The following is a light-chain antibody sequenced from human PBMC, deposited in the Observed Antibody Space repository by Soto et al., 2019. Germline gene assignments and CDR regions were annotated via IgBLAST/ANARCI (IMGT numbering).Light chain of an antibody. V-gene: IGKV3-20*01. J-gene: IGKJ1*01. CDR2: GAS. CDR3: QQYGSSPWT. Sequence: EIVLTQSPGTLSLSPGERATLSCRASQSVSSSYLAWYQQKPGQAPRLLIYGASSRATGIPDRFSGSGSGTVFPLTISRLAPEDSAVYYCQQYGSSPWTFGQGTKVEIK. CDR1: QSVSSSY.